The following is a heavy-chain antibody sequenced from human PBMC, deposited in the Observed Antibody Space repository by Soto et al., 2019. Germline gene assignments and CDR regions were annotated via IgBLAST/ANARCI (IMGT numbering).Heavy chain of an antibody. CDR2: IIPIFGTA. V-gene: IGHV1-69*13. Sequence: GASVKVSCKASGGTFSSYAISWVRQAPGQGLEWMGGIIPIFGTANYAQKFQGRVTITADESTSTAYMELSSLRSEDTAVYYCARVLARAYYYDSGGAFDIWGQGTMVTVSS. D-gene: IGHD3-22*01. J-gene: IGHJ3*02. CDR3: ARVLARAYYYDSGGAFDI. CDR1: GGTFSSYA.